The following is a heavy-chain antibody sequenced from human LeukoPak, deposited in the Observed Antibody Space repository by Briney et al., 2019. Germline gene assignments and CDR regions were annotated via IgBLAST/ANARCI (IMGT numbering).Heavy chain of an antibody. J-gene: IGHJ6*03. Sequence: GGSLRLSCAASGFSFSDYHMNWVRQAPGKGLEWVSSISSRSRYIYYADSVKGRFTTSRDNTKNSPYLQMNNLRAEDTGVYYCARDSAIVVLAYMDVWGKGTTVTVSS. CDR1: GFSFSDYH. CDR3: ARDSAIVVLAYMDV. CDR2: ISSRSRYI. V-gene: IGHV3-21*01. D-gene: IGHD2-15*01.